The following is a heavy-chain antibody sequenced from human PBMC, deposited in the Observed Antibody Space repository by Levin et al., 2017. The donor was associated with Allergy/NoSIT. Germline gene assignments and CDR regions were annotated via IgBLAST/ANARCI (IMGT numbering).Heavy chain of an antibody. CDR2: ISSGSSYI. D-gene: IGHD1-26*01. J-gene: IGHJ3*02. V-gene: IGHV3-21*01. Sequence: LSLTCAASGFPFSSYSMNWVRQAPGKGLEWVSSISSGSSYIYYADSVKGRFTISRDNAKNSLYLQMNSLRAEDTAVYYCATKLIVGATTLDSFDMWGQGTMVTVSS. CDR1: GFPFSSYS. CDR3: ATKLIVGATTLDSFDM.